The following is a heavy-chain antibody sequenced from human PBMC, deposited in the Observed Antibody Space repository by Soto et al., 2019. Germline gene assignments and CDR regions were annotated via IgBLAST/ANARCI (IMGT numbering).Heavy chain of an antibody. CDR1: SGSIRSNY. Sequence: PSETLSLTCTVSSGSIRSNYWSWIRQPPGKGLEWIGCIHHSGSTDYNPSLKSRVIISVDTSKSQFSLRLNSVTAADTAVYYCAGGYFSAWSDWFDPWGQGSLVTVSS. CDR3: AGGYFSAWSDWFDP. CDR2: IHHSGST. J-gene: IGHJ5*02. V-gene: IGHV4-59*01. D-gene: IGHD2-15*01.